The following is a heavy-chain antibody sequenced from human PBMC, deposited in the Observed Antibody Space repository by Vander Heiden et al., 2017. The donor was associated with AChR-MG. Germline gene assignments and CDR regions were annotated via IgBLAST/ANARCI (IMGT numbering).Heavy chain of an antibody. CDR2: SSPIFGTA. D-gene: IGHD1-7*01. J-gene: IGHJ3*02. Sequence: QVQLVQSGAEVKKPGSSVKVPCKASGGTFSSYAIGGVRQAAGQGLGWRGWSSPIFGTANYAQKFQGRVTITADESTSTAYMELSSMRSEDTAVYYCATRTSGTNDAFDIWGQGTMVTVSS. V-gene: IGHV1-69*01. CDR3: ATRTSGTNDAFDI. CDR1: GGTFSSYA.